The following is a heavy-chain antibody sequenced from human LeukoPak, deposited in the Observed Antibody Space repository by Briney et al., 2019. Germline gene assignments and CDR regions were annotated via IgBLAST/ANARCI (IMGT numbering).Heavy chain of an antibody. J-gene: IGHJ6*03. CDR1: GYTFTSYD. CDR3: ARDLKVPKPGAIRYCYYYMDV. Sequence: GASVTVSCKASGYTFTSYDINWVRQAPGHGLEWMGVINPSGGSSNYAQKFQGRVNMTRDTSTSTVYMELSSLRSEDTAVYYCARDLKVPKPGAIRYCYYYMDVWGKGTTVTVSS. CDR2: INPSGGSS. V-gene: IGHV1-46*01. D-gene: IGHD3-9*01.